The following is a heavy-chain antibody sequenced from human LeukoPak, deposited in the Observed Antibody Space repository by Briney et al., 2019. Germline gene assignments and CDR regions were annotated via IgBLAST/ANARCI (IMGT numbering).Heavy chain of an antibody. CDR2: ISGSGGST. J-gene: IGHJ4*02. D-gene: IGHD6-13*01. CDR3: AKVGIAAAAPLDY. V-gene: IGHV3-23*01. Sequence: QPGGSLRLSCAASGFTFSSYAMSWVLQAPGKGLEWVSAISGSGGSTYYADSVKGRFTTSRDNSKNTLYLQMNSLRAEDTAVYYCAKVGIAAAAPLDYWGQGTLVTVSS. CDR1: GFTFSSYA.